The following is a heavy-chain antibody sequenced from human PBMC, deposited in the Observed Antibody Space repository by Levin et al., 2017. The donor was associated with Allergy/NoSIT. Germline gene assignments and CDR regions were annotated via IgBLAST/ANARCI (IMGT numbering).Heavy chain of an antibody. Sequence: LSLTCAASGFTFSSYAMSWVRQAPGKGLEWVSAISGSGGSTYYADSVKGRFTISRDNSKNTLYLQMNSLRAEDTAVYYCAKDRGRYYGSGSYYPLYYYYGMGVWGQGTTVTVSS. CDR1: GFTFSSYA. CDR2: ISGSGGST. CDR3: AKDRGRYYGSGSYYPLYYYYGMGV. D-gene: IGHD3-10*01. V-gene: IGHV3-23*01. J-gene: IGHJ6*02.